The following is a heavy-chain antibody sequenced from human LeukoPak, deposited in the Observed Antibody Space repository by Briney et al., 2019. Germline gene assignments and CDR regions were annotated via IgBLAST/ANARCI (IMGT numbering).Heavy chain of an antibody. CDR1: GFTFSTYF. J-gene: IGHJ4*02. CDR2: ITGSGGST. Sequence: GGSLRLSCSASGFTFSTYFMHWVRQAPGKGLECVSAITGSGGSTYYADSVKGRFTISRDNSKNTLYLQMSSLRAEDTAVYYCVRDQRGRSSGYYDSWGQGTLVTVSS. V-gene: IGHV3-64D*06. CDR3: VRDQRGRSSGYYDS. D-gene: IGHD3-22*01.